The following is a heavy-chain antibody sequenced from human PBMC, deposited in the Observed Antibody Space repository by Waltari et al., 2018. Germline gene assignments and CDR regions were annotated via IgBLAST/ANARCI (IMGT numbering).Heavy chain of an antibody. CDR2: VSYTWST. CDR3: ARTFMVRTIRSRGWFDP. Sequence: QLPLQESGPRLVKPSETLSLTCSVSGDSIHSRNYYWAWFRQPPGKGLEWIGSVSYTWSTYYKAALKSRVTISVDTSKNYFSLSLTSVTATDTAIYFCARTFMVRTIRSRGWFDPWGQGTLVTVSS. D-gene: IGHD3-10*01. CDR1: GDSIHSRNYY. J-gene: IGHJ5*02. V-gene: IGHV4-39*02.